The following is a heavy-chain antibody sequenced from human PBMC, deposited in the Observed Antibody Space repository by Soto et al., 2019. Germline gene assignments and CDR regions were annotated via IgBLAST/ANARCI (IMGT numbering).Heavy chain of an antibody. J-gene: IGHJ6*02. CDR3: GRGGSGYHTGRGFAGAMDV. V-gene: IGHV1-18*04. D-gene: IGHD3-3*01. CDR2: ISPYNGHT. CDR1: GYIFNGYG. Sequence: QIQLVQSGGEVKKPGASVNLSCKASGYIFNGYGISWVRQAPGQGLEWMGWISPYNGHTEYSQSLQGRLTVTADTSTTTVYMELRSVGSDDTAVYYCGRGGSGYHTGRGFAGAMDVWGQGTTVTVSS.